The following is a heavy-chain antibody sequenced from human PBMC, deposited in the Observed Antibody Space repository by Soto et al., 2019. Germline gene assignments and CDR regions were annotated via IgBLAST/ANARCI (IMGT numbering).Heavy chain of an antibody. V-gene: IGHV1-18*04. CDR2: ISAYNGNT. CDR3: ARGAADYDFWSGYYNFDY. D-gene: IGHD3-3*01. Sequence: ASVKVSCKXSGYTFTSYGISWVRQAPGQGLEWMGWISAYNGNTNYAQKLQGRVTMTTDTSTSTAYMELRSLRSDDTAVYYCARGAADYDFWSGYYNFDYWGQGTLVTVS. CDR1: GYTFTSYG. J-gene: IGHJ4*02.